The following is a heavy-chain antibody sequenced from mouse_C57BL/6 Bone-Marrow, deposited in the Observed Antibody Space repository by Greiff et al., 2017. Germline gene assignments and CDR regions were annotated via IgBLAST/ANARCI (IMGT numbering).Heavy chain of an antibody. CDR1: GFTFSSYG. J-gene: IGHJ2*01. Sequence: EVQLVESGGDLVKPGGSLKLSCAASGFTFSSYGMSWVRQTPDKRLEWVATISSGGSYTYYPDSVKGRFTISRDNAKNTLYLQMSSLKSEDTAMYYCAMSPLYYYGSSPYFDYWGQGTTLTVSS. CDR2: ISSGGSYT. V-gene: IGHV5-6*01. CDR3: AMSPLYYYGSSPYFDY. D-gene: IGHD1-1*01.